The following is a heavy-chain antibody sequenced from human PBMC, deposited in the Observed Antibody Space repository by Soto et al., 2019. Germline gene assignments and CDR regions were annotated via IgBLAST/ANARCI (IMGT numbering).Heavy chain of an antibody. CDR2: IYYSGST. CDR1: GGSISSGGYY. Sequence: QVQLQESGPGLVKPSQTLSLTCTVSGGSISSGGYYWSWIRQHPGKGLEWIGYIYYSGSTYYNPSLKSRVSISVDSSKNQFSLKLSSVTAADTVVYYCARINSSGSVWRHYYYHGMDVWGQGTTVTVSS. D-gene: IGHD6-19*01. V-gene: IGHV4-31*03. J-gene: IGHJ6*02. CDR3: ARINSSGSVWRHYYYHGMDV.